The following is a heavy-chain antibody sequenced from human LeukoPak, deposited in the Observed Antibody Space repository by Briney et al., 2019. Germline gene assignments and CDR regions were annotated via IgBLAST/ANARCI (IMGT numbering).Heavy chain of an antibody. V-gene: IGHV3-7*01. Sequence: GDSLRLSCAASGFTFTKYWMTWVRQAPGKGLEWVGNIKGRFTISRDNTKNSVYLQMSSLRAEDTAVYYCAREVWGPEYWGQGTLVTVPS. CDR1: GFTFTKYW. D-gene: IGHD1-14*01. CDR2: I. J-gene: IGHJ4*02. CDR3: AREVWGPEY.